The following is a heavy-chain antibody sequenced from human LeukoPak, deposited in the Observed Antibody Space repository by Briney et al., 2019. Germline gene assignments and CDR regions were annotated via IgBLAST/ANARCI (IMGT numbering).Heavy chain of an antibody. D-gene: IGHD3-22*01. CDR2: TYYRTKWYN. Sequence: SQTLSLTCAISGDSVSSNRAAWNWIRQSPLRGLEWQGRTYYRTKWYNDYAVSVKSRITINPDTSKNQFSLQLNSVTPEDTAVYYCARDRAYYDRSGYPPAIDYWGQGTLVTVSS. CDR3: ARDRAYYDRSGYPPAIDY. CDR1: GDSVSSNRAA. J-gene: IGHJ4*02. V-gene: IGHV6-1*01.